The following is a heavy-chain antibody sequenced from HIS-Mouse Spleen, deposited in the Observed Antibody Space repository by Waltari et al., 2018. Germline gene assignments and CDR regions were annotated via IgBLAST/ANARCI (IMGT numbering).Heavy chain of an antibody. J-gene: IGHJ2*01. Sequence: QVQLQQWGAGLLKPSETLSLTCAVYGGSFSGYYWSWIRQPPGKGLEWMGEINHSGSTNYNPSLKGGVTISVDTSKSQFSLKLSSVTAADTAVYYCARVRTGDPSYWYFDLWGRGTLVTVSS. D-gene: IGHD7-27*01. CDR3: ARVRTGDPSYWYFDL. CDR1: GGSFSGYY. CDR2: INHSGST. V-gene: IGHV4-34*01.